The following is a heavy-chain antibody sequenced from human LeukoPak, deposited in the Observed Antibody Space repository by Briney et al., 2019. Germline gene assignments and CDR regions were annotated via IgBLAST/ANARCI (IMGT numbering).Heavy chain of an antibody. CDR3: ATYRQVLLPFES. Sequence: GGSLRLSCAASRFIFSSYGMSWVRQAPGKGLEWVSSIFPSGGEIHYADSVRGRFTISRDNSKSTLSLQMNSLRAKDTAIYYCATYRQVLLPFESWGQGTLVTVSS. CDR1: RFIFSSYG. D-gene: IGHD2-8*02. J-gene: IGHJ4*02. V-gene: IGHV3-23*01. CDR2: IFPSGGEI.